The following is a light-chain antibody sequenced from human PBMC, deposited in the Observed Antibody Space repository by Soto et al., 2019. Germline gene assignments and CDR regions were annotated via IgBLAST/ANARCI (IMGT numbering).Light chain of an antibody. CDR2: GNS. CDR1: SSNIGAGYD. J-gene: IGLJ2*01. Sequence: QSVLTQPPSVSGAPGQRVTISCTGSSSNIGAGYDVHWYQQLPGTAPKLLIYGNSNRPSGVPDRFSGSKSGTSASLAITGRQAEEEDDDYCQSYDSSLLRGVVFGGGTKLTVL. V-gene: IGLV1-40*01. CDR3: QSYDSSLLRGVV.